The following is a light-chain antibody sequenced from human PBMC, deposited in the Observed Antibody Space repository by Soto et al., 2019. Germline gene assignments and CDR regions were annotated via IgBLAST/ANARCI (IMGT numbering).Light chain of an antibody. V-gene: IGLV2-8*01. CDR1: SGDVDYRY. CDR3: SSYVRSNNFV. Sequence: QSALTQPPSASGSPGQSVTISCTGTSGDVDYRYVSWYQHHPGKAPKLLIFEVSRRPSGVPDRFSGSKSGNTAFLTVSGLQAEDEADYYCSSYVRSNNFVFGTGTQLTVL. J-gene: IGLJ1*01. CDR2: EVS.